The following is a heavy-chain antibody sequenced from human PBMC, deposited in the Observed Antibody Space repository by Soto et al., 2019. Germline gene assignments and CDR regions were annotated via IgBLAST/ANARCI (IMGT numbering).Heavy chain of an antibody. V-gene: IGHV1-2*02. Sequence: ASVKVSCKASGYSFSDYYLHWVRQAPGQGLEWMGWINPNSGGTNYSPSFQGHVTISADKSISTAYLQWSSLKASDTAMYYCARHTLNSSGWTYYYYGMDVWGQGTTVTVSS. D-gene: IGHD6-19*01. J-gene: IGHJ6*02. CDR1: GYSFSDYY. CDR2: INPNSGGT. CDR3: ARHTLNSSGWTYYYYGMDV.